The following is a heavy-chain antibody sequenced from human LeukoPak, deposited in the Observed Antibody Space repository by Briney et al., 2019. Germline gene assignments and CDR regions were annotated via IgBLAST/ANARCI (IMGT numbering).Heavy chain of an antibody. V-gene: IGHV1-2*02. CDR3: ARELGINAFDV. J-gene: IGHJ3*01. CDR2: IDPNSGVT. D-gene: IGHD1-26*01. Sequence: GASVKVSCKASGYTLTDNHLYWVRQAPGQGLEWMGWIDPNSGVTNFAQNFQGRLTMTTDTSISTAYTELSRLTSDDTTVYYCARELGINAFDVWGQGTLVTVSS. CDR1: GYTLTDNH.